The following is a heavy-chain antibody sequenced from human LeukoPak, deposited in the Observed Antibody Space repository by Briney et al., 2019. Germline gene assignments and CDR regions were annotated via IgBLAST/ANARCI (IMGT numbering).Heavy chain of an antibody. CDR1: GFTFSSYS. Sequence: GGSLRLSCAASGFTFSSYSMNWVRQAPGKGLEWVSSISSSSSYIYYADSVKGRFTISRDDAKNSLYLQMNSLRAEDTAVYYCAKLSPGSTVIDDYWGQGTLVTVSS. CDR2: ISSSSSYI. V-gene: IGHV3-21*01. J-gene: IGHJ4*02. D-gene: IGHD4-11*01. CDR3: AKLSPGSTVIDDY.